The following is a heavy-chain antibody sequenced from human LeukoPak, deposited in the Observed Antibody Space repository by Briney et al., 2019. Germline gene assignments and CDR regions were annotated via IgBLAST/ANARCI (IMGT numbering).Heavy chain of an antibody. CDR3: ARQLSDVLRFLEWLRDFDY. CDR2: IYYSGST. D-gene: IGHD3-3*01. J-gene: IGHJ4*02. CDR1: GGSISSSSYY. V-gene: IGHV4-39*01. Sequence: PSETLSLTCTVSGGSISSSSYYWGWIRQPPGKGLEWIGSIYYSGSTYYNPSLKSRVTISVDTSKNQFSLKLSSVTAADTAVYYCARQLSDVLRFLEWLRDFDYWGQGTLVTVSS.